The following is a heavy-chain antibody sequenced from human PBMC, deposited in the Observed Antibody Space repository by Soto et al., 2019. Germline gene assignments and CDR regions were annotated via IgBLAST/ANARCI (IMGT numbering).Heavy chain of an antibody. CDR2: ISAYNGNT. D-gene: IGHD2-2*02. Sequence: ASVNVSCKSSGYTFTSYCISWVRQAPGQGLECMGWISAYNGNTNYAQKLQGRVTMTTDTSTSTAYMELRSLRSDDTAVYYCARDSVPGPQIVVVPAAIIWFDPWAREPWSPSP. CDR1: GYTFTSYC. CDR3: ARDSVPGPQIVVVPAAIIWFDP. J-gene: IGHJ5*02. V-gene: IGHV1-18*01.